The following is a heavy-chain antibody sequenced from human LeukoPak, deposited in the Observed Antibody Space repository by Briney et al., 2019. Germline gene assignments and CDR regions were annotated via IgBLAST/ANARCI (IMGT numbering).Heavy chain of an antibody. CDR3: ACLRGPSDY. CDR2: IDNSGNYI. CDR1: GFTFSSYA. V-gene: IGHV3-21*01. D-gene: IGHD4-17*01. Sequence: GGSLRLSCAASGFTFSSYAMSWVRQAPGKGLEWVSSIDNSGNYIYYRDSVKGRFTISRDNAKNSLYLQMDSLTADDTAVYFCACLRGPSDYWGQGTLVTVSS. J-gene: IGHJ4*02.